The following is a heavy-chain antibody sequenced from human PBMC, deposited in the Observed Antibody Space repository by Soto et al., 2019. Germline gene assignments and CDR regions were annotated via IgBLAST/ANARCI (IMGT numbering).Heavy chain of an antibody. CDR3: ARESPSGRYRTVYFDY. CDR1: GGSISSYY. D-gene: IGHD1-26*01. V-gene: IGHV4-59*01. J-gene: IGHJ4*02. CDR2: IYYSGST. Sequence: SETLSLTCTVSGGSISSYYWSWIRQPPGKGLEWIGYIYYSGSTNYNPSLKSRVTISVDTSKNQFSLKLSSVTAAGTAVYYCARESPSGRYRTVYFDYWGQGTLVTVSS.